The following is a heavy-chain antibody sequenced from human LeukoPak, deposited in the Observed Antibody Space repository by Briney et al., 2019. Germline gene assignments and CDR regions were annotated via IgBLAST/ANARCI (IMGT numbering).Heavy chain of an antibody. CDR3: AKSPAGTPDY. CDR1: GFTFSSYA. Sequence: GGSLSLSCAASGFTFSSYAMSWVRQAPGQGLEWVSAISGSGGSTYYADSVKGRFTISRDNSKNTLYLQMNSLRAEDMDVYYCAKSPAGTPDYWGQGTLVTVSS. D-gene: IGHD1-7*01. CDR2: ISGSGGST. J-gene: IGHJ4*02. V-gene: IGHV3-23*01.